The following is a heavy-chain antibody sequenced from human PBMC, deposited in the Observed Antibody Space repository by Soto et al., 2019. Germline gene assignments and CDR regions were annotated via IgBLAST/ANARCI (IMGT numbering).Heavy chain of an antibody. Sequence: QVQLVESGGGVVQPGRSLRLSCAASGFTFSSYGMHWVRQAPGKGLEWVAVISYDGSNKYYADSVKGRFTISRDNSKNSLYMKKNSRRVEDTVVFYCGKENRIAPCFHSLYYGMPLGGKGTTFTVPS. V-gene: IGHV3-30*18. J-gene: IGHJ6*04. CDR1: GFTFSSYG. CDR2: ISYDGSNK. CDR3: GKENRIAPCFHSLYYGMPL. D-gene: IGHD2-21*01.